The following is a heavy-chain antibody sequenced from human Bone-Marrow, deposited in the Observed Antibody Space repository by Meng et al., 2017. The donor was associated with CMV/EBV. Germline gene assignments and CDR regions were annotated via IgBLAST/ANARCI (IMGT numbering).Heavy chain of an antibody. V-gene: IGHV1-46*01. D-gene: IGHD3-16*01. J-gene: IGHJ6*01. CDR1: GYTFTSYY. CDR3: ARAAGEYYYYYGMDV. Sequence: ASVKVSCKASGYTFTSYYMHWVRQAPGQGLEWMGIINPSGGSTSYAQKFQGRVTMTRDTSTSTVYMELSSLRSEDTAVYYCARAAGEYYYYYGMDVWGQGTTVTVSS. CDR2: INPSGGST.